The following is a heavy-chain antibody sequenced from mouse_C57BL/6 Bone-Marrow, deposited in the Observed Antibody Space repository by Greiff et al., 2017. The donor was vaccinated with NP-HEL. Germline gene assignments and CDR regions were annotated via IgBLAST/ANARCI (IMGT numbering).Heavy chain of an antibody. D-gene: IGHD1-1*01. CDR1: GFTFSDYY. V-gene: IGHV5-12*01. CDR2: ISNGGGST. Sequence: DVKLVESGGGLVQPGGSLKLSCAASGFTFSDYYMYWVRQTPEKRLEWVAYISNGGGSTYYPDTVKGRFTISRDNAKNTLYLQMSRLKSEDTAMYYCARHEVLRYWYFDVWGTGTTVTVSS. J-gene: IGHJ1*03. CDR3: ARHEVLRYWYFDV.